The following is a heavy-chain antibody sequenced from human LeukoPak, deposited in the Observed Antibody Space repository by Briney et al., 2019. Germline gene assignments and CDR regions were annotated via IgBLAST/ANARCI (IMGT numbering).Heavy chain of an antibody. V-gene: IGHV4-59*01. J-gene: IGHJ4*02. CDR3: ARVGTSVYYGSFDC. CDR1: GDSIRSYS. Sequence: SQTLSLTCTVSGDSIRSYSWSWIRQPPGEGLEWIGYMYYGGSTNYNPSLKSRVTISVDTSKNQFSLKLSSVTAADTAVYYCARVGTSVYYGSFDCWGQGTLVTVSS. CDR2: MYYGGST. D-gene: IGHD3-3*01.